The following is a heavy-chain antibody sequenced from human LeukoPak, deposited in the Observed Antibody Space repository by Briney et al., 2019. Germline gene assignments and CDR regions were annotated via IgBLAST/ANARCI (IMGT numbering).Heavy chain of an antibody. D-gene: IGHD2-2*01. CDR1: GYTFTGYY. Sequence: GASVKVSCKASGYTFTGYYMHWVRQAPGQGLEWMGWINPNSGGTNYAQKFQGRVTMTRDTSIGTAYMELSRLRSDDTAVYYCARYCSSTSCPDRAFDIWGQGTMVTVSS. J-gene: IGHJ3*02. CDR2: INPNSGGT. V-gene: IGHV1-2*02. CDR3: ARYCSSTSCPDRAFDI.